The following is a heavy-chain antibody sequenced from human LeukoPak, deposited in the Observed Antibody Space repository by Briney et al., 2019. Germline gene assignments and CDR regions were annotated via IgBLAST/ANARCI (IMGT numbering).Heavy chain of an antibody. V-gene: IGHV1-69*05. CDR3: ASLQQLTNYYYMDV. J-gene: IGHJ6*03. D-gene: IGHD6-13*01. Sequence: SVKVSCKASGGTFSSYAISWVRQAPGQGLEWMGGIIPIFGTANYAQKFQGRVTITTDESTSTAYMELSSLRSEDTAVYYCASLQQLTNYYYMDVWGKGTTVTVSS. CDR1: GGTFSSYA. CDR2: IIPIFGTA.